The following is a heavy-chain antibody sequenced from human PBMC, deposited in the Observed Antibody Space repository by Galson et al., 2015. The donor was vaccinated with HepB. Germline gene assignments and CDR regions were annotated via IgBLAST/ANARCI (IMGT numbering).Heavy chain of an antibody. CDR1: GYSFTSYW. CDR2: IDPSDSYT. V-gene: IGHV5-10-1*01. D-gene: IGHD6-6*01. J-gene: IGHJ4*02. Sequence: QSGAEVKKPGESLRISCKGSGYSFTSYWISWVRQMPGKGLEWMGRIDPSDSYTNFSPSFQGHVTFSVDKSISIAYLQWSSLKASDTAMYYCARHFFREQLVLIADYWGQGTLVTVSS. CDR3: ARHFFREQLVLIADY.